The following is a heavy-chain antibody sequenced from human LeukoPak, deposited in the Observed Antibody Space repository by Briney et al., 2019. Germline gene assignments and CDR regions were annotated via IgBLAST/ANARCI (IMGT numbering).Heavy chain of an antibody. CDR2: IYSSGST. V-gene: IGHV4-4*07. J-gene: IGHJ4*02. Sequence: PSETLSLTCTVSGGSITSYYWSWIRQPAGKGLEWIGRIYSSGSTNYNPSLKSRVTMSVDTSKNHFSLKLPSVTPADTAVYFCARTTEAGGWDYWGQGSLVTVSS. CDR1: GGSITSYY. CDR3: ARTTEAGGWDY. D-gene: IGHD6-19*01.